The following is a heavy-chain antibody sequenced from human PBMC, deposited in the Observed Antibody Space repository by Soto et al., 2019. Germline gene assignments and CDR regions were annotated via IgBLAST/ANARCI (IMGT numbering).Heavy chain of an antibody. CDR2: ISPMFGAA. CDR1: GGTFNTYA. D-gene: IGHD3-10*01. J-gene: IGHJ6*04. Sequence: QVQLVQSGAEMKKPGSSVKVSCQSSGGTFNTYAMNWVRQAPGQGPEWMGDISPMFGAANYAPKFQGRVTITADESTGTSYMQLSSLTSEDTAVYYCARGWFGPDVWGKGTTVTVSS. CDR3: ARGWFGPDV. V-gene: IGHV1-69*19.